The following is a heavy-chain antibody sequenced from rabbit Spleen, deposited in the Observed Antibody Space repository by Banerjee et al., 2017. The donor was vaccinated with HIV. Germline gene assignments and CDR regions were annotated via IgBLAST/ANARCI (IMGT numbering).Heavy chain of an antibody. CDR3: ARDTGSSFSSYGMDL. CDR2: IDTGSSGFT. D-gene: IGHD8-1*01. V-gene: IGHV1S45*01. Sequence: QQQLEESGGGLVKPGGTLTLTCKASGFELSSSYYMCWVRQAPGKGLEWIACIDTGSSGFTYFASWAKGRFTISKTSSTTVTLQMTSLTAADTATYFCARDTGSSFSSYGMDLWGPGTLVTVS. J-gene: IGHJ6*01. CDR1: GFELSSSYY.